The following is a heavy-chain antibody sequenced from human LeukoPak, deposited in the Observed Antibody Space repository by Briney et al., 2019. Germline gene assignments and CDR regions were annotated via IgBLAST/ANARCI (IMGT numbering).Heavy chain of an antibody. J-gene: IGHJ6*02. Sequence: PGGSLRLSCGASGFTFSNPWMTWVRQAPGKGPEWVANINQDGSEKYHVDSVEGRFTISRDNAKNSLYLQMNSLRAEDTAVYYCARGHYGMDVWGQGTTVTVSS. V-gene: IGHV3-7*05. CDR2: INQDGSEK. CDR3: ARGHYGMDV. CDR1: GFTFSNPW.